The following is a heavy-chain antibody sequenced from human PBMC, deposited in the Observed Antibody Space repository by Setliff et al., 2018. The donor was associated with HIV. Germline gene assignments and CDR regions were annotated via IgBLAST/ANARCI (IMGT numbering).Heavy chain of an antibody. Sequence: SGPTLVNPAQTLTLTCTFSGFSLSTSGVGVGWIRQPPGKALEWLALIYWNDDKRYSPSLKSRLTITKDTSKNQVVLTMNNLRPEDTALYYCAKDSEAVAVKYYYMDVWGRGTTVTVSS. D-gene: IGHD6-19*01. J-gene: IGHJ6*03. V-gene: IGHV2-5*01. CDR2: IYWNDDK. CDR1: GFSLSTSGVG. CDR3: AKDSEAVAVKYYYMDV.